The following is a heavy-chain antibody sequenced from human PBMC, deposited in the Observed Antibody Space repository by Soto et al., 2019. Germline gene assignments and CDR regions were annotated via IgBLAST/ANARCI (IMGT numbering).Heavy chain of an antibody. CDR3: ARVEQQLMSYFDY. CDR1: GGSFSGYY. Sequence: SETLSLTCAVYGGSFSGYYWSWIRQPPGKGLGWIGEINHSGSTNYNPSLKSRVTISVDTSKNQFSLKLSSVTAADTAVYYCARVEQQLMSYFDYWGQGTLVTVSS. CDR2: INHSGST. D-gene: IGHD6-13*01. V-gene: IGHV4-34*01. J-gene: IGHJ4*02.